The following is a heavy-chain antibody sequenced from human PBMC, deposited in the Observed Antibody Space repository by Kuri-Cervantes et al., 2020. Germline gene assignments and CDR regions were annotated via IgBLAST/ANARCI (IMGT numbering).Heavy chain of an antibody. J-gene: IGHJ4*02. Sequence: GESLKISCAASGLTVSSNYMSWVRQAPGKGLEWVANIKQDGSEKYYVDSVKGRFTISRDNAKNSLYLQMNSLRAEDTAVYYCARRYGGTVGFDYWGQGTLVTVSS. CDR3: ARRYGGTVGFDY. D-gene: IGHD5-12*01. V-gene: IGHV3-7*01. CDR1: GLTVSSNY. CDR2: IKQDGSEK.